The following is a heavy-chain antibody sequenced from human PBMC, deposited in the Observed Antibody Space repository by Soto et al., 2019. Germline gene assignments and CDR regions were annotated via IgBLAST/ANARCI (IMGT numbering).Heavy chain of an antibody. Sequence: QVQLQESGPGLVKPSQTLSLTCSVSGGSISSGGYYWSWIRQHPEKGLEWIGYIYYSGSTNYNPSLKRRVIISVDTSSNRFSLDLRSVTDADTAIYYCARHSASWQWFDYWGQGTLVTVSS. J-gene: IGHJ5*01. CDR3: ARHSASWQWFDY. V-gene: IGHV4-31*03. D-gene: IGHD1-26*01. CDR2: IYYSGST. CDR1: GGSISSGGYY.